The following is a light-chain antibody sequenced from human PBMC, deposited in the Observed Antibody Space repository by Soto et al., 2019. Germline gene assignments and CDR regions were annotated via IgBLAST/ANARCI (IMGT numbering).Light chain of an antibody. J-gene: IGKJ5*01. Sequence: EIVLTQSPATLSLSPGERATLSCRASQSVGIYLGWYQQRPGQAPRLPIYDASNRAAGIPGRFSGSGSGTDFTLTINSLEPEDFAVYYCQYRNTWPPAFGQGTRLEIK. CDR3: QYRNTWPPA. CDR1: QSVGIY. CDR2: DAS. V-gene: IGKV3-11*01.